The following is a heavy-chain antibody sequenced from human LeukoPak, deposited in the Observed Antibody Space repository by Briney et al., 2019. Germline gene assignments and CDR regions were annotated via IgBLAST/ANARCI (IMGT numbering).Heavy chain of an antibody. CDR1: GFTFSSYA. J-gene: IGHJ6*02. CDR2: ISYDGSNK. D-gene: IGHD3-3*01. Sequence: GSLRLSCAASGFTFSSYAMHWVRQAPGKGLEWVAVISYDGSNKYYADSVKGRFTISRDNSKNTLYLQMNSLRAEDTAVYYCARDARYYDFWSGYPRGYYYGMDVWGQGTTVTVSS. V-gene: IGHV3-30-3*01. CDR3: ARDARYYDFWSGYPRGYYYGMDV.